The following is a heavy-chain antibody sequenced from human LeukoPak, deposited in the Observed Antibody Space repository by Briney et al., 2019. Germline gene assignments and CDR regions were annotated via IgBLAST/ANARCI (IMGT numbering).Heavy chain of an antibody. J-gene: IGHJ4*02. CDR1: GDSVSSKTAG. CDR3: AREAEITRFDY. D-gene: IGHD5-24*01. CDR2: TSYRSKWYN. V-gene: IGHV6-1*01. Sequence: SQTLSLTCAISGDSVSSKTAGWNWIRQSPSRGLEWLGRTSYRSKWYNDYAVSVKSRITITPDTSKNQFSLQLNSVTPEDTAVYYCAREAEITRFDYWGQGTLVTVSS.